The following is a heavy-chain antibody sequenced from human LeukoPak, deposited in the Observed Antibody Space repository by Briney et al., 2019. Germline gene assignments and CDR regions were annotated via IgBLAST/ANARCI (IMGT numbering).Heavy chain of an antibody. V-gene: IGHV4-61*02. Sequence: SQTLSLTCIVSGGSISSGSYYWSWIRQPAGKGLEWIGRIYTSGSTNYNPSLKSRVTISVDTSKNQFSLKLSSVTAADTAVYYCARVRYSSSWDNWFDPWGQGTLVTVSS. CDR3: ARVRYSSSWDNWFDP. CDR2: IYTSGST. CDR1: GGSISSGSYY. D-gene: IGHD6-13*01. J-gene: IGHJ5*02.